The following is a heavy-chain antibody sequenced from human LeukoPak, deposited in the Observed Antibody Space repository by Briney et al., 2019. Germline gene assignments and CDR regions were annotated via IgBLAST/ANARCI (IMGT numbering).Heavy chain of an antibody. CDR2: INWNGGST. D-gene: IGHD6-6*01. CDR1: GFTFDDYG. Sequence: GGSLRLSCAASGFTFDDYGMSWVRQAPGKGLEWVSGINWNGGSTGYADSVKGRFTISRDNAKNSLYLQMNSLRAEDTALYYCARRSYSSSSGYYYMDVWGKGTTVTVSS. CDR3: ARRSYSSSSGYYYMDV. V-gene: IGHV3-20*04. J-gene: IGHJ6*03.